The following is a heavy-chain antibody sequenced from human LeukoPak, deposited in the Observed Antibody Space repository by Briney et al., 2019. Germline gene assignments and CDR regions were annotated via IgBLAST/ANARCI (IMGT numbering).Heavy chain of an antibody. CDR1: GFTFSSYV. CDR2: ISSSSSYI. J-gene: IGHJ4*02. CDR3: AREIRLLYYFDY. Sequence: GGSLRLSCAASGFTFSSYVMSWVRQAPGKGLEWVSSISSSSSYIYYADSVKGRFTISRDNTKNSLYLQMNSLRAEDTAVYYCAREIRLLYYFDYWGQGTLVTVSS. D-gene: IGHD1-26*01. V-gene: IGHV3-21*01.